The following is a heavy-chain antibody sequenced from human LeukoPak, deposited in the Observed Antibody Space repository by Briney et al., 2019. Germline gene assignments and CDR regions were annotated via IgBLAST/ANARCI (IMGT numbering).Heavy chain of an antibody. V-gene: IGHV1-18*01. CDR3: ARSSSVTIPGYYFDY. J-gene: IGHJ4*02. CDR1: GYTFTSYG. Sequence: ASVKVSCKASGYTFTSYGISWVRQAPGQGFEWMGWISAYNGNTNYAQKLQGRVTMTTDTSTSTAYMELRSLRSDDTAVYYCARSSSVTIPGYYFDYWGQGALVTVSS. CDR2: ISAYNGNT. D-gene: IGHD2-21*01.